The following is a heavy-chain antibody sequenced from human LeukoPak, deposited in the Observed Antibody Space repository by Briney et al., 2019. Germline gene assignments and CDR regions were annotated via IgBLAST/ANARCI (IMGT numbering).Heavy chain of an antibody. CDR3: ARVRGGTWIQLWLPFDY. V-gene: IGHV3-74*01. Sequence: GGSLRLSCAASGFTFSSYWMHWVRQAPGKGLVWVSRINSDGSSTSYADSVKGRFTISRDNAKNTLYLQMNSLRAEDTAVYYCARVRGGTWIQLWLPFDYWGQGTLVTVSS. D-gene: IGHD5-18*01. J-gene: IGHJ4*02. CDR1: GFTFSSYW. CDR2: INSDGSST.